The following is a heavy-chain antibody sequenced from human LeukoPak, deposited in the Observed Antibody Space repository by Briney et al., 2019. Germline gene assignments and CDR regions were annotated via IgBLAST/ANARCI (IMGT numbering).Heavy chain of an antibody. CDR1: GGSISTYY. J-gene: IGHJ4*02. V-gene: IGHV4-59*12. Sequence: SETLSLTCTVSGGSISTYYWSWIRQPPGKGLEWIGHIYNSGSTNYSPSLKSRVTISVDTSKNQFSLKLSSVTAADTAVYYCARDRITMVRGASYWGQGTLVTVSS. CDR2: IYNSGST. D-gene: IGHD3-10*01. CDR3: ARDRITMVRGASY.